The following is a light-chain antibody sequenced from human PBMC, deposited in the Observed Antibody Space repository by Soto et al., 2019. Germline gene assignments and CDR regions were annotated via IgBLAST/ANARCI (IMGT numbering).Light chain of an antibody. CDR3: MQGTHRPRT. Sequence: DVVMTQSPLSLSATLGQPASISCRSSQSLVYIDGATYLNWFHQRPGQSPRRLIHEVSNRDSGVPDRFSGSGSGTDFTLKISRVEAEDVGVYYCMQGTHRPRTFGQGTKVDIK. CDR1: QSLVYIDGATY. V-gene: IGKV2-30*01. CDR2: EVS. J-gene: IGKJ1*01.